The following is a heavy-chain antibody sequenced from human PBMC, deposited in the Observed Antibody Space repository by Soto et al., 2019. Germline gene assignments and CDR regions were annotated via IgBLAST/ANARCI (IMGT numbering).Heavy chain of an antibody. J-gene: IGHJ4*01. CDR1: GFTFSSYW. CDR2: IKPDGSWT. CDR3: AGYNWNSQNY. D-gene: IGHD1-7*01. V-gene: IGHV3-74*01. Sequence: VGSLRLSCAASGFTFSSYWMHWVRQAPGKGLVWVSRIKPDGSWTIHADSVRGRFTISRDNAKSMVYLQMNSLRVEDTAVYYCAGYNWNSQNYWGHGTLVTVSS.